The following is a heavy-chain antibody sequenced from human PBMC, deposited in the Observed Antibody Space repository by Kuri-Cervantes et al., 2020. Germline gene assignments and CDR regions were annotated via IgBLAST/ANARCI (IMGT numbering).Heavy chain of an antibody. CDR3: ARSNWNDAFDI. V-gene: IGHV3-21*03. J-gene: IGHJ3*02. D-gene: IGHD1-1*01. Sequence: GESLKISCAASGFPFSSYSMNWVRQAPGKGLEWVSSISSRGSYIYYADSVKGRFTISRDNAKNSLYLQMISLRAEDTAVYYCARSNWNDAFDIWGQGTMVTVSS. CDR2: ISSRGSYI. CDR1: GFPFSSYS.